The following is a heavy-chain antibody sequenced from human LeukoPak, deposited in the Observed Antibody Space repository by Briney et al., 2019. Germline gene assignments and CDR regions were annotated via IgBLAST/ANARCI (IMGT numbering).Heavy chain of an antibody. Sequence: GGSLRLSCAASGFTFSKNSMNWVRQAPGKGLEWVSSISAAGAYIYYADSLQGRFTISRDNAKSSLYLQMNSLGADDTAVYYCAREIGDGYKNDAFDFWGQGTMVTVSS. CDR1: GFTFSKNS. J-gene: IGHJ3*01. CDR2: ISAAGAYI. CDR3: AREIGDGYKNDAFDF. D-gene: IGHD5-24*01. V-gene: IGHV3-21*01.